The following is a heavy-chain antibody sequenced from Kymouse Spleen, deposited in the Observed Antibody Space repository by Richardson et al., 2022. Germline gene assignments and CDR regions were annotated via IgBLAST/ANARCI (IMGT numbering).Heavy chain of an antibody. D-gene: IGHD6-6*01. Sequence: QVQLVQSGAEVKKPGSSVKVSCKASGGTFSSYAISWVRQAPGQGLEWMGGIIPIFGTANYAQKFQGRVTITTDESTSTAYMELSSLRSEDTAVYYCARGGIAARPHYYYYGMDVWGQGTTVTVSS. J-gene: IGHJ6*02. CDR3: ARGGIAARPHYYYYGMDV. V-gene: IGHV1-69*05. CDR2: IIPIFGTA. CDR1: GGTFSSYA.